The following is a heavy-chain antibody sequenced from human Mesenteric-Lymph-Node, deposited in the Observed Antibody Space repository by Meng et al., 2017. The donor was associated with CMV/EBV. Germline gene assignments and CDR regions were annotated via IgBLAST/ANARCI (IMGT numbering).Heavy chain of an antibody. CDR2: LYSGGDT. CDR1: EFTVSTNY. J-gene: IGHJ6*02. D-gene: IGHD3-10*01. CDR3: AMVSGSGYYYVYQFYGMDV. Sequence: GGSLRLSCAASEFTVSTNYMSWVRQAPGKGLEWVSVLYSGGDTYYADSVKGRFTISRDNSKNTVYLQMNSLRAEDTAVYFCAMVSGSGYYYVYQFYGMDVWGQGTSVTVSS. V-gene: IGHV3-53*01.